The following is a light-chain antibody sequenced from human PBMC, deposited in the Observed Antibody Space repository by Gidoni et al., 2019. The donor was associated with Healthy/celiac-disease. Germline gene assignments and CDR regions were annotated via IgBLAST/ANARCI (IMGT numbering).Light chain of an antibody. CDR2: AAF. J-gene: IGKJ3*01. V-gene: IGKV1-39*01. CDR3: QQSYSTPRT. Sequence: DIQMTQSPSSLSASVGDRVTITCRASQSISSYLNWYQQKPGNAPNLLIYAAFSLQRGVPSRFSGSGSGTDFTLTISSLQPEDFATYYCQQSYSTPRTFGPGTKLDLK. CDR1: QSISSY.